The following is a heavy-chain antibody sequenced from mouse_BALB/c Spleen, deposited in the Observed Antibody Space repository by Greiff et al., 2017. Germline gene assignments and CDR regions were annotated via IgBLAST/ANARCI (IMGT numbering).Heavy chain of an antibody. CDR2: ILPGSGST. CDR1: GYTFSSYW. J-gene: IGHJ4*01. CDR3: ARSSRYYYAMDD. Sequence: VQLQQSGAELMKPGASVKISCKATGYTFSSYWIEWVKQRPGHGLEWIGEILPGSGSTNYNEKFKGKATFTADTSSNTAYMQLSSLTSEDSAVYYCARSSRYYYAMDDWGQGTSVTVSS. V-gene: IGHV1-9*01.